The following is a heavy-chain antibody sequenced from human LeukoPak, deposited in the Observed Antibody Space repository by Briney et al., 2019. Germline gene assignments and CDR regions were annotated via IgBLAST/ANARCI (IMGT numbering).Heavy chain of an antibody. Sequence: PGGSLRLSCAASGFTFSSYAMHWVRQAPGKGLEWVAVISYDGSNKYYADSVKGRFTISRDDSKNTLYLQMNSLRAEDTAVYYCARDPPYMGRYYMDVWGKGTTVTVSS. CDR1: GFTFSSYA. D-gene: IGHD1-26*01. CDR2: ISYDGSNK. J-gene: IGHJ6*03. CDR3: ARDPPYMGRYYMDV. V-gene: IGHV3-30*01.